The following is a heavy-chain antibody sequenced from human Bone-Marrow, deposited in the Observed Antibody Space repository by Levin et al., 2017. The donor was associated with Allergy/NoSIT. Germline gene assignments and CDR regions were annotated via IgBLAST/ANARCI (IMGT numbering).Heavy chain of an antibody. V-gene: IGHV1-24*01. J-gene: IGHJ4*02. CDR3: DTGSPIAVDADYVDY. CDR2: FDPEDGET. CDR1: GYTLTELS. D-gene: IGHD6-19*01. Sequence: ASVKVSCKVSGYTLTELSMHWVRQPPGKGLEWMGGFDPEDGETIYAQKFQGRVTMTEDTSTDTAYMERRSVRSEDTGVYDCDTGSPIAVDADYVDYWGQGTLVTVSS.